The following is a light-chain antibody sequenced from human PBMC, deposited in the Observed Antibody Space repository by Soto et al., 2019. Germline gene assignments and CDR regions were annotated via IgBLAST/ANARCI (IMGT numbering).Light chain of an antibody. CDR3: CSYAGSYTSYVV. V-gene: IGLV2-11*01. CDR2: DVS. Sequence: SVLTQPRSVSGSPGQSVTISCTGTSSDVGGYNYVSWYQQHPGKAPKLMIYDVSKRPSGVPDRFSGSKSGNTASLTISGLQAEDEADYYCCSYAGSYTSYVVFGGGTQLTVL. J-gene: IGLJ2*01. CDR1: SSDVGGYNY.